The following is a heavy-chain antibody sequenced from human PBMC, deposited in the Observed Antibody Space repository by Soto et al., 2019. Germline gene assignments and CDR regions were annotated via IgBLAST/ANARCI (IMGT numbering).Heavy chain of an antibody. CDR2: VFSGGST. V-gene: IGHV3-53*01. Sequence: EMRLVESGGGLIQPGGSLRLSCAPSGFTVHGNYMTWVRQASGKGLEWVSVVFSGGSTFYADSVKGRFTISRDTSKNTLSLQMNSLRAEDTAVYFCASARTYNYAFDFWGQGTLSPSPQ. J-gene: IGHJ4*02. CDR3: ASARTYNYAFDF. CDR1: GFTVHGNY. D-gene: IGHD5-18*01.